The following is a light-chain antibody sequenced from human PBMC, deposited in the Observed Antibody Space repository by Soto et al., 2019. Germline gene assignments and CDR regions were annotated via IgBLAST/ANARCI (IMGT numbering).Light chain of an antibody. CDR3: LLSYSGALYV. V-gene: IGLV7-46*01. J-gene: IGLJ1*01. CDR2: DTS. CDR1: TGAVTSGHY. Sequence: QAVVTQEPSLTVSPGGTVTLTCGSSTGAVTSGHYPYWFQQKPGHAPRTLIYDTSNKHSWTPARFSGSLLGGKAALTLSGAQPEDEAEYYCLLSYSGALYVFGTGTKVTVL.